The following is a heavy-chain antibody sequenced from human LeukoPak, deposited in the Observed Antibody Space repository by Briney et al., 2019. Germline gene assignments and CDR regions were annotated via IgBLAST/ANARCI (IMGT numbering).Heavy chain of an antibody. CDR2: INPSGGST. CDR1: GYTFTSYY. CDR3: ARDRIRLRYFDLCYFDY. Sequence: ASVKVSCKASGYTFTSYYMHWVRQAPGQGLEWMGIINPSGGSTSYAQKFQGRVTMTRDMSTSTVYMELSSLRSEDTAVYYCARDRIRLRYFDLCYFDYWGQGTLVTVSS. J-gene: IGHJ4*02. D-gene: IGHD3-9*01. V-gene: IGHV1-46*01.